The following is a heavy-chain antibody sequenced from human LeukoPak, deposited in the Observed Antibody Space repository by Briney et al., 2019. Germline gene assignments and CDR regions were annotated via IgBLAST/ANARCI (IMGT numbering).Heavy chain of an antibody. V-gene: IGHV4-34*01. Sequence: PSETLSLTCAVYGGSFSGYYWGWIRQPPGEGLEWIGEINHGGSTNYNPSLKSRVTIPVDTPKNQFYLKLSSVTAADTAVYYCARGGQFVTIFGVALDYWGQGTLVTVSS. CDR2: INHGGST. CDR1: GGSFSGYY. D-gene: IGHD3-3*01. J-gene: IGHJ4*02. CDR3: ARGGQFVTIFGVALDY.